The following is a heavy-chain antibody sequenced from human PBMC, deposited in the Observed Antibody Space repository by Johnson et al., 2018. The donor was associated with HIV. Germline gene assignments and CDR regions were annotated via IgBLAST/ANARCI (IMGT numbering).Heavy chain of an antibody. V-gene: IGHV3-25*05. CDR1: QFTFSSYY. J-gene: IGHJ3*02. D-gene: IGHD3-10*01. CDR2: VNPNGGST. Sequence: VQLVESGGGLAKPAWSPRLSCAASQFTFSSYYMNCVRQAPGNALELVGQVNPNGGSTYLIDSGKDRFNTSRDNAKNTLYMQMNSLTKEDTAFYYCTKDMVPWFGELPWAFDGFDIWGQGTMGTVSS. CDR3: TKDMVPWFGELPWAFDGFDI.